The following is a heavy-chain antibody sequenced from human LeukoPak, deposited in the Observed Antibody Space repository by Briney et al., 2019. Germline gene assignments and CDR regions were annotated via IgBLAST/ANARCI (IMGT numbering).Heavy chain of an antibody. V-gene: IGHV4-59*08. CDR2: IYYSGST. J-gene: IGHJ5*02. CDR3: ARHRGVGALT. D-gene: IGHD3-10*01. CDR1: GGSISSYY. Sequence: SQTLSLTCTVSGGSISSYYWNWIRQPPGKGLEWIGDIYYSGSTNYNPSLKSRVTISVDMSKNQFSLRLSSVTAADTAVYYCARHRGVGALTWGQGTLVTVSS.